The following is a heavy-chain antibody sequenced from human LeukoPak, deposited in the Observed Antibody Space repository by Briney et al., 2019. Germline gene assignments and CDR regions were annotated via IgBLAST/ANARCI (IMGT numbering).Heavy chain of an antibody. CDR3: AKQYFDLLPYFDD. V-gene: IGHV3-53*01. CDR1: GFTVSSNY. CDR2: IYSGGST. J-gene: IGHJ4*02. Sequence: GGSLRLSCAASGFTVSSNYMSWVRQAPGKGLEWVSVIYSGGSTYYADSVKGRFTISRDNSKNTLYLQMNSLRAEDTAVYYCAKQYFDLLPYFDDWGQGTLVTVSS. D-gene: IGHD3-9*01.